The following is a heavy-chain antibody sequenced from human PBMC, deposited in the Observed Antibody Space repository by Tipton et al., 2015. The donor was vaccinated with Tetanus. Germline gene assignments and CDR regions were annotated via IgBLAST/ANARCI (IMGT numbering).Heavy chain of an antibody. V-gene: IGHV4-39*01. D-gene: IGHD6-13*01. J-gene: IGHJ4*02. Sequence: QVQLVQSGPEVKPSQTLSLTCSVSGGPIRDSDYYWGWVRQPPGKGLEWIGSIFYTGSTYYNPSLKSRVAISVDTSKNQFSLKLSSVTAADTAVYYCAKPYSSSFVFDYWGQGTLVTVPS. CDR1: GGPIRDSDYY. CDR2: IFYTGST. CDR3: AKPYSSSFVFDY.